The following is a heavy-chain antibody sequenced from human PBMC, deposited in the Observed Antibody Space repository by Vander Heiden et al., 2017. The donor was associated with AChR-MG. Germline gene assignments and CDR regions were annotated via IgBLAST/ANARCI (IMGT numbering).Heavy chain of an antibody. CDR2: ISSSSSTI. Sequence: EVQLVESGGGLVQPGGSLRLSCAASGFTFRGYSMNWVRQAPGKGLEWVSYISSSSSTIYYADSVKGRFTISRDNAKNSLYLQMNSLRDEDTAVYYCARDFWSGYYYYYFDYWGQGTLVTVSS. CDR1: GFTFRGYS. J-gene: IGHJ4*02. V-gene: IGHV3-48*02. CDR3: ARDFWSGYYYYYFDY. D-gene: IGHD3-3*01.